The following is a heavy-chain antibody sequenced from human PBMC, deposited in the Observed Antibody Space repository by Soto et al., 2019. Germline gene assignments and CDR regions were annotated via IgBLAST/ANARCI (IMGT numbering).Heavy chain of an antibody. D-gene: IGHD3-3*01. CDR2: LGVAGNT. J-gene: IGHJ6*02. V-gene: IGHV3-13*01. Sequence: GGSLRLSCAASGFNLSAHDMHWVRQVKGKGLEWVSALGVAGNTFESASVKGRFTISRENAKNSMYLQMKSLSAGDTAVYFCARGADFWSGSRYYHYAYDLDVWGQGTTVTVSS. CDR1: GFNLSAHD. CDR3: ARGADFWSGSRYYHYAYDLDV.